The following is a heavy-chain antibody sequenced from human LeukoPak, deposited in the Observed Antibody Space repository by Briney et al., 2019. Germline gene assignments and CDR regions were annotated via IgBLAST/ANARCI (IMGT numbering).Heavy chain of an antibody. Sequence: GGSLRLSCAASGFTVSSNYMSWVRQAPGKGLEWVAVIWYDGSKKYYADSVKGRFTISRDNSKNTLYVQMNSLRAEDTAVYYCARDRGIAVAGPLDYWGQGTLVTVSS. V-gene: IGHV3-33*08. CDR1: GFTVSSNY. J-gene: IGHJ4*02. CDR2: IWYDGSKK. CDR3: ARDRGIAVAGPLDY. D-gene: IGHD6-19*01.